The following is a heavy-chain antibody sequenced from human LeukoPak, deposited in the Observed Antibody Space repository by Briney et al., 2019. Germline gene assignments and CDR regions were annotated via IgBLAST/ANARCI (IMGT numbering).Heavy chain of an antibody. CDR2: INHSGTT. Sequence: SETLSLTCAVYGGSFSGYYWSWIRQPPGKGLEWIGEINHSGTTNYNPSLKSRVTISVDTSMNQFSLKLTSVTAADTAVYYCARGPQSRFDYWGQGTLVTVSS. CDR3: ARGPQSRFDY. CDR1: GGSFSGYY. V-gene: IGHV4-34*01. J-gene: IGHJ4*02.